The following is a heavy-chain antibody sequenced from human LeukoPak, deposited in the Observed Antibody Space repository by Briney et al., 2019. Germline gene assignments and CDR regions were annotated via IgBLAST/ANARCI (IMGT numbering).Heavy chain of an antibody. V-gene: IGHV4-38-2*02. CDR1: GVSISSGHF. D-gene: IGHD6-13*01. CDR3: ARAGSVYASSWYSLLGFDP. CDR2: VYHNGGT. Sequence: SETLSLTCSVSGVSISSGHFWGWIRQPPGQGLEWIGTVYHNGGTYYNPPLKSRFTISVDTSKNHFSLRLSSVTAADTAIYFCARAGSVYASSWYSLLGFDPWGPGILVTVSS. J-gene: IGHJ5*02.